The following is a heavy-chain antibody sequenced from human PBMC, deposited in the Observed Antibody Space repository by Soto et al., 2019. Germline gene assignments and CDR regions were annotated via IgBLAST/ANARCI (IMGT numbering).Heavy chain of an antibody. D-gene: IGHD4-17*01. Sequence: ASVKVSCKASGYTFTSYGISWVRQAPGQGLEWMGWISAYNGNTNYAQKLQGRVTMTTDTSTSTAYMELRSLRSDDTAVYYCARDPKTATVTTFRERNYYGMDVWGQGTTVTVSS. V-gene: IGHV1-18*01. CDR1: GYTFTSYG. CDR2: ISAYNGNT. J-gene: IGHJ6*02. CDR3: ARDPKTATVTTFRERNYYGMDV.